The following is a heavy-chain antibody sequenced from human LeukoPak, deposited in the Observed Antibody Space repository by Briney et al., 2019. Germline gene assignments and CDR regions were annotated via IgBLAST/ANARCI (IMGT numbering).Heavy chain of an antibody. CDR1: GYTFTGYY. J-gene: IGHJ4*02. CDR3: ARERGATGGWFGY. CDR2: INPNSGGT. V-gene: IGHV1-2*02. D-gene: IGHD1-26*01. Sequence: ASVKVSCKASGYTFTGYYMHWVRQAPGQGLEWMGWINPNSGGTNYAQKFQGRVTMTRDTSISTAYMELSRLRSDDTAVYYCARERGATGGWFGYWGQGTLVTVSS.